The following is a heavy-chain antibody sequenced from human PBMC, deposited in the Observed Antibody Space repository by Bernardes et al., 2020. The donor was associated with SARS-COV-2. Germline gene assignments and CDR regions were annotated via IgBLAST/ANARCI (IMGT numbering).Heavy chain of an antibody. V-gene: IGHV1-69*04. Sequence: SVKVSCKASGGTFSSYAISWVRQAPGQGLEWMGRIIPILGIANYAQKFQGRVTITADKSTSTAYMELSSLRSEDTAVYYCARDDGLRFLEWLLMPSRAFDIWGQGTMVTVSS. CDR1: GGTFSSYA. CDR2: IIPILGIA. D-gene: IGHD3-3*01. J-gene: IGHJ3*02. CDR3: ARDDGLRFLEWLLMPSRAFDI.